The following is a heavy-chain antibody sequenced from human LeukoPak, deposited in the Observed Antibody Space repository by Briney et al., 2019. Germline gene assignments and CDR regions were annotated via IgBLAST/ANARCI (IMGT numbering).Heavy chain of an antibody. CDR1: GFTFTNAW. D-gene: IGHD3-22*01. Sequence: PGGSLRLSCAASGFTFTNAWMTWVRQAPGKGLEWVGRIKSKTDDGTIDYAAPVKGRFTLSRDDSENTLYLQMNSLKTEDTAVYYCTTDSLYYYDSSGYLNSGQGTLGTVAS. CDR2: IKSKTDDGTI. CDR3: TTDSLYYYDSSGYLN. J-gene: IGHJ4*02. V-gene: IGHV3-15*01.